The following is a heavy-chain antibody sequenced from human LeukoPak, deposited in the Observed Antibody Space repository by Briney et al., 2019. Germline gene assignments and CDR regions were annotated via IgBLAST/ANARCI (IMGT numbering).Heavy chain of an antibody. CDR2: IFHSATT. Sequence: SETLSLTCAVSGGSINSSNWWSWVRQPPGKGLEWIGEIFHSATTNYNPSLKSRVTISVDKSKNQFSLKLSSVTAADTAVYYCARARLVGATTGAFDIWGQGTMVTVSS. CDR3: ARARLVGATTGAFDI. D-gene: IGHD1-26*01. CDR1: GGSINSSNW. V-gene: IGHV4-4*02. J-gene: IGHJ3*02.